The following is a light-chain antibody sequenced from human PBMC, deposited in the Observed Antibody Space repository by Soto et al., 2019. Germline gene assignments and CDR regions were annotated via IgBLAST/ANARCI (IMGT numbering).Light chain of an antibody. Sequence: MLMTQSPATLSVSPGERATLSCRASQSVSNNLAWYQQKPGQAPRLLIYDASTRATGIPARVSGSGSGTEFTLIISGLQSEDFAVYYCQQDNIWQPWTFGQGTKVEVK. CDR3: QQDNIWQPWT. V-gene: IGKV3-15*01. CDR1: QSVSNN. CDR2: DAS. J-gene: IGKJ1*01.